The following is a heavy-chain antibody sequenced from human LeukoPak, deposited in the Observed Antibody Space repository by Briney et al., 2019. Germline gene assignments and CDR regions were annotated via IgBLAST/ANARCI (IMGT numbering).Heavy chain of an antibody. Sequence: PSETLSLTCTVSGGSISSGGYYWSWIRQPPGKGLEWIGEINHSGSTNYNPSLKSRVTISVDTSKNQFSLKLSSVTAADTAVYYCARATVRGVNLKYYYYGMDVWGQGTTVTVSS. J-gene: IGHJ6*02. CDR3: ARATVRGVNLKYYYYGMDV. CDR1: GGSISSGGYY. D-gene: IGHD3-10*01. CDR2: INHSGST. V-gene: IGHV4-39*07.